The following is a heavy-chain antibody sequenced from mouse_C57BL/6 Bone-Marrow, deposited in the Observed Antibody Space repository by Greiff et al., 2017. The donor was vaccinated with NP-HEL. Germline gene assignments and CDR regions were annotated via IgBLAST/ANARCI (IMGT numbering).Heavy chain of an antibody. Sequence: LTHPGTDLVKPGASVKLSCKASGYTFPSYWLHLVKQRPGPGLDWIGNINPSNGGTNYNEKFKSKATLTVDKSSSTAYMQLSSLTSEDSAVYYCARGQLAYWGQGTLVTVSA. J-gene: IGHJ3*01. CDR3: ARGQLAY. D-gene: IGHD3-2*01. CDR1: GYTFPSYW. CDR2: INPSNGGT. V-gene: IGHV1-53*01.